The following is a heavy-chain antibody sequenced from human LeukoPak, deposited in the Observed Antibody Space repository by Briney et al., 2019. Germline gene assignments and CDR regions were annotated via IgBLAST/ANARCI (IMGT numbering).Heavy chain of an antibody. CDR3: AREDREGYYFDY. CDR2: IYYSGTT. J-gene: IGHJ4*02. D-gene: IGHD3-10*01. Sequence: SETLSLTCTASGGSISSGGYYWSWIRQHPGKGLEWIGYIYYSGTTYYNPSLKSRVTISVDTSKNQFSLKLSSVTAADTAVYYCAREDREGYYFDYWGQGTLVTVSS. V-gene: IGHV4-31*03. CDR1: GGSISSGGYY.